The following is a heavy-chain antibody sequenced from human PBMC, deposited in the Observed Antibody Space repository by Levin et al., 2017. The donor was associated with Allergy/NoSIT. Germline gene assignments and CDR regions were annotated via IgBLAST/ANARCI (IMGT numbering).Heavy chain of an antibody. Sequence: SVKVSCKAFGGTFSKFAISWVRQAPGQGLEWMGGIIPVFGAGNHAQKFQGRITITADESTRTIYMELSSLRSEDTAFYYCASWTWGSSGWYDYFDDWGQGTLVTVAS. CDR2: IIPVFGAG. CDR1: GGTFSKFA. CDR3: ASWTWGSSGWYDYFDD. J-gene: IGHJ4*02. V-gene: IGHV1-69*13. D-gene: IGHD6-19*01.